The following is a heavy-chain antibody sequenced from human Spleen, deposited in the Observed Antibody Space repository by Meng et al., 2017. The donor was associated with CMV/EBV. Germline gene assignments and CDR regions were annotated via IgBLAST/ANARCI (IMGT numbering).Heavy chain of an antibody. J-gene: IGHJ6*02. CDR1: GFTFNTYA. D-gene: IGHD3-16*02. CDR3: ARGAVISPQGYYYYGMDV. V-gene: IGHV3-30-3*01. Sequence: GESLKISCAASGFTFNTYAIHWVRQAPGKGLEWVAIISHDTSNKDYGDSVKGRFTISRDNSKSTLYLQMNSLRAEDPAVYYCARGAVISPQGYYYYGMDVWGQGTTVTVSS. CDR2: ISHDTSNK.